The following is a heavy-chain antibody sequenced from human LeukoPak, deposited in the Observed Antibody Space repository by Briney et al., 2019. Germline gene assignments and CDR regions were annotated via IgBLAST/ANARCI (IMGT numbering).Heavy chain of an antibody. V-gene: IGHV1-2*02. CDR2: INPNSGGT. Sequence: ASVKVSCKASGYTFTGYYIHWVRQAPGQGLEWMGWINPNSGGTNYAQKFQGRVTMTRDTSISTAYMELSRLTSDDTAVYYCARDRLVTVPAAIINWFDPWGQGTLVTVSS. J-gene: IGHJ5*02. D-gene: IGHD2-2*01. CDR3: ARDRLVTVPAAIINWFDP. CDR1: GYTFTGYY.